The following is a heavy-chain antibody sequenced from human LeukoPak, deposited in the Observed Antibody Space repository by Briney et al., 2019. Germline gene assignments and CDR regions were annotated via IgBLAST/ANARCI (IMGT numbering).Heavy chain of an antibody. D-gene: IGHD3-10*01. CDR3: ARGPRGGTLDF. Sequence: GGSLRLSCAASGFTFSTYWMYWVRQAPGKGLVWVSRTTSDGSTTTYADSVKGRFTITRDNAKNTLYLKMSSLSAEDTAVYYCARGPRGGTLDFWGQGTLVTVSS. J-gene: IGHJ4*02. CDR2: TTSDGSTT. CDR1: GFTFSTYW. V-gene: IGHV3-74*01.